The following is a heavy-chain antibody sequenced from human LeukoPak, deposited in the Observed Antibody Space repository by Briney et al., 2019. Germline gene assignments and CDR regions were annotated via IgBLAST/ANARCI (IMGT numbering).Heavy chain of an antibody. J-gene: IGHJ5*02. CDR2: IYTSGST. V-gene: IGHV4-4*07. Sequence: SETLSLTCTVSGGSISSYYWSWIRQPAGKGLEWIGRIYTSGSTNYNPSLKSRVTMSVDTSKNQFSLKLSSVTAADTAVYYCARVMTTVTTGWFDPWGQGTLVTVSS. D-gene: IGHD4-17*01. CDR3: ARVMTTVTTGWFDP. CDR1: GGSISSYY.